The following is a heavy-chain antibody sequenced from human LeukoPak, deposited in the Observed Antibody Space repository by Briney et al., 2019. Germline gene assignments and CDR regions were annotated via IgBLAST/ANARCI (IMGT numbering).Heavy chain of an antibody. Sequence: PGRSLRLSCAASGFTFSSYAMHWVRQAPGKGLEWVAVISYDGSNKYYADSVKGRFTISRDNSKNTLYLQMNSLRAEDTAVYYCASDHDAAGNFDYWGQGTLVTVSS. CDR3: ASDHDAAGNFDY. D-gene: IGHD6-19*01. V-gene: IGHV3-30-3*01. J-gene: IGHJ4*02. CDR2: ISYDGSNK. CDR1: GFTFSSYA.